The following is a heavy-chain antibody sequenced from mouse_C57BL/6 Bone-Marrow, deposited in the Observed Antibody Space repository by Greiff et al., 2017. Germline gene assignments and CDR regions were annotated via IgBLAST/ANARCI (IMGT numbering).Heavy chain of an antibody. CDR2: IWGDGST. D-gene: IGHD1-1*01. Sequence: VQVVESGPGLVAPSQCLSISCTASGFSFTSYGVRWVRQPPGKGLEWLGVIWGDGSTTYHSALISRRSMSKDNSKREVFLKLNSQKTDDTAAYYCAKRRYGSGHWFAYWGQGTLVSVSA. V-gene: IGHV2-3*01. CDR1: GFSFTSYG. CDR3: AKRRYGSGHWFAY. J-gene: IGHJ3*01.